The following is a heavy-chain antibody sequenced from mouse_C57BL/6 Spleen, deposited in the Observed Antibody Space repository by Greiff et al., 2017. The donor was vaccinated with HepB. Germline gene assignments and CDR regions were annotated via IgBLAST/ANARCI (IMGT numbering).Heavy chain of an antibody. Sequence: QVQLQQSGPELVKPGASVKLSCKASGYTFTSYDINWVKQRPGQGLEWIGWIYPRDGSTKYNEKFKGKATLTVDTSSSTAYMELHSLTSEDSAVYFCARGDSNSYWYFDVWGTGTTVTVSS. V-gene: IGHV1-85*01. CDR2: IYPRDGST. J-gene: IGHJ1*03. D-gene: IGHD2-5*01. CDR1: GYTFTSYD. CDR3: ARGDSNSYWYFDV.